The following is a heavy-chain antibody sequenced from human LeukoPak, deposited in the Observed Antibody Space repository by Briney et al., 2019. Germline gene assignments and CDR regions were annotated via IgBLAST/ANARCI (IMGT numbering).Heavy chain of an antibody. CDR3: ARGYCSGGSCN. CDR2: ISSSSSYI. D-gene: IGHD2-15*01. J-gene: IGHJ4*02. CDR1: GFTFSSYS. Sequence: GGSLRLSCAASGFTFSSYSMNWVRQAPGKGLEWVSSISSSSSYIYYADSVKGRFTISRDNAKSSLYLQMNSLRAEDTAVYYCARGYCSGGSCNWGQGTLVTVSS. V-gene: IGHV3-21*01.